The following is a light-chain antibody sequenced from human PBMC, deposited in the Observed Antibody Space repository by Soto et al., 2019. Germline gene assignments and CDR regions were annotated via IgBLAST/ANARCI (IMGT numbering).Light chain of an antibody. CDR3: AAWDDSLSGVV. Sequence: QSVLTQPPSASGTPGQRVTISCSGSSSNIGSNYVYWYQQLPGTVPQLLIYRNSERPSGVPDRFSGSKSGTSASLAISGLRSEDEADYYCAAWDDSLSGVVFGGGTNVTVL. V-gene: IGLV1-47*01. CDR1: SSNIGSNY. CDR2: RNS. J-gene: IGLJ2*01.